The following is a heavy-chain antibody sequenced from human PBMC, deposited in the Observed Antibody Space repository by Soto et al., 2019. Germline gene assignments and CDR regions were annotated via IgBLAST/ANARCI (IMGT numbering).Heavy chain of an antibody. Sequence: QVELGQSGAEVKKPGSSVKVACQASEDTFRNYAISWVRQAPGQGLEWLGGIIPIFGTANYAQKFQGRVTITADTSANTVYLELSSLRSEDTAGYYCASTKYDSSAYYYWYLGLWGRGNLVTVSS. CDR2: IIPIFGTA. CDR3: ASTKYDSSAYYYWYLGL. D-gene: IGHD3-22*01. J-gene: IGHJ2*01. CDR1: EDTFRNYA. V-gene: IGHV1-69*06.